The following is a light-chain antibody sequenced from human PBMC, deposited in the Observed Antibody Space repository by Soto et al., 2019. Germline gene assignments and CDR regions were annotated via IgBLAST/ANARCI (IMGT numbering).Light chain of an antibody. Sequence: QSVLTQPPSASGTPGQRFTISCSGSSSNIGSNYVYWYQQLPGTAPKLLIYRNNQRPSGVPDRFSGSKSGTSASLAISGLRSEDEADYYCAAWDDSLSAHVVFGGGTQLTVL. CDR1: SSNIGSNY. J-gene: IGLJ2*01. V-gene: IGLV1-47*01. CDR2: RNN. CDR3: AAWDDSLSAHVV.